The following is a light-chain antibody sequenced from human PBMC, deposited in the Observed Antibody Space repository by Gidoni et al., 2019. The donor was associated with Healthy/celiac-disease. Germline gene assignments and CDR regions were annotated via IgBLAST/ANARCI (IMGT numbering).Light chain of an antibody. V-gene: IGLV3-19*01. CDR1: SLRSYY. CDR3: NSRDSSGNHWV. CDR2: GKN. J-gene: IGLJ3*02. Sequence: SSELTQDPAVSVALGQTVMITCQGDSLRSYYASWDQQKPGQAPVLVIYGKNNRPSWIPDRFSGSSSGNTASLTITGAQAEDEADYYCNSRDSSGNHWVFGGGTKLTVL.